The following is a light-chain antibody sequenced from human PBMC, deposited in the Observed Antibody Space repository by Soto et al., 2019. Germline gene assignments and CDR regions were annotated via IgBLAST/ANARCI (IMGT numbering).Light chain of an antibody. Sequence: QSALTQPASVSGSPGQSITISCTGTSSDVGGYDLVSWYQQHPGKAPKLMIYEDSARPSGISNRFSGSKSGDTASLTISRLQAEDEAHYYCCSYAGSSTFVFGGGTKLTVL. CDR3: CSYAGSSTFV. CDR2: EDS. J-gene: IGLJ3*02. CDR1: SSDVGGYDL. V-gene: IGLV2-23*02.